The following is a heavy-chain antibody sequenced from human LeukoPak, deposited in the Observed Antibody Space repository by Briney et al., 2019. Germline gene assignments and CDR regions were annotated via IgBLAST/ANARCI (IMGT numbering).Heavy chain of an antibody. V-gene: IGHV4-34*01. D-gene: IGHD3-22*01. CDR1: GGSISSYY. CDR3: ARGPPTDYYDSSGFYYVFDY. CDR2: INHSGST. Sequence: SETLSLTCTVSGGSISSYYWSWIRQPPGKGLEWIGEINHSGSTNYNPSLKSRVTISVDTSKNQFSLKLSSVTAADTAVYFCARGPPTDYYDSSGFYYVFDYWGQGTLVTVSS. J-gene: IGHJ4*02.